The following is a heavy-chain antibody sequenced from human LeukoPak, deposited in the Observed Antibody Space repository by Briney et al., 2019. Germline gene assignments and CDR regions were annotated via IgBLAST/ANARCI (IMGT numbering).Heavy chain of an antibody. D-gene: IGHD5-18*01. J-gene: IGHJ4*02. V-gene: IGHV3-30*19. Sequence: PGGSLRLSCAASRFTFSSYGMHWVRQAPGKGLEWVAVISYDGSNKYYADSVKGRFTISRDNSKNTLSLQMNSLRAEDTAVYYCARDSRPQEQGYSYGYGGFDYWGQGTLVTVSS. CDR2: ISYDGSNK. CDR3: ARDSRPQEQGYSYGYGGFDY. CDR1: RFTFSSYG.